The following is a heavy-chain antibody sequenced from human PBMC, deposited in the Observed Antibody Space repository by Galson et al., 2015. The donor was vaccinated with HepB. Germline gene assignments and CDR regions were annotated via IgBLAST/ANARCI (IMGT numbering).Heavy chain of an antibody. CDR1: GYTFTGYY. CDR2: INPNSGGT. D-gene: IGHD3-22*01. V-gene: IGHV1-2*02. J-gene: IGHJ4*02. Sequence: SVKVSCKASGYTFTGYYMYWVRQAPGQGLEWMGWINPNSGGTNSAQRFKGRVTMTRDTSITTAYMELSRLRSDDTAVYYCARGAIYDSSGSPFDYWGQGTLVTVSS. CDR3: ARGAIYDSSGSPFDY.